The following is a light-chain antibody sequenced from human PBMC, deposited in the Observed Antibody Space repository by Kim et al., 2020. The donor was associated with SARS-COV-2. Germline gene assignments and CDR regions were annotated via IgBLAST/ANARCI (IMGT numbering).Light chain of an antibody. CDR3: QVWDSSSDRL. V-gene: IGLV3-21*04. Sequence: VAQGKTAWIPWRGKNVGRKSVLWYQQKPGQAPVLVIYYDSDRPSGIPERFSGANSGNTATLTISRVEAGDEADYYCQVWDSSSDRLFGGGTQLTVL. CDR2: YDS. J-gene: IGLJ2*01. CDR1: NVGRKS.